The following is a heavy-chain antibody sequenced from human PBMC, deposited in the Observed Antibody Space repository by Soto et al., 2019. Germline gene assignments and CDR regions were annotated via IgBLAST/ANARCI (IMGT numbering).Heavy chain of an antibody. Sequence: PGESLKISCKGSGYSFTSYWIGWVRQMPGKGLEWMGIIYPGDSDTRYSPSFQGQVTISADKSISTAYLQWSSLKASDTAMYYCARRLGSSGWSSPNWFDPWGQGTLVTVSS. J-gene: IGHJ5*02. V-gene: IGHV5-51*01. D-gene: IGHD6-19*01. CDR1: GYSFTSYW. CDR2: IYPGDSDT. CDR3: ARRLGSSGWSSPNWFDP.